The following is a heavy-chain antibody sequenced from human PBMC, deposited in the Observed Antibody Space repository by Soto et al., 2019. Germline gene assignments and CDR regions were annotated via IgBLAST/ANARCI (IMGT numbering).Heavy chain of an antibody. CDR3: ARDSPQTLPFDY. CDR1: GYTFTSYA. Sequence: GASVKVSCKASGYTFTSYAMHWVRQAPGQRLEWMGWINAGNGNTKYSQKFQGRVTITRDTSASTAYMELSSLRSEDTAVYYCARDSPQTLPFDYWGQGTLVTVSS. V-gene: IGHV1-3*01. CDR2: INAGNGNT. J-gene: IGHJ4*02.